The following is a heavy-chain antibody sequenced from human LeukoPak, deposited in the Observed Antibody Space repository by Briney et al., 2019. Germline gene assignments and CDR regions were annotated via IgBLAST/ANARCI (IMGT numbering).Heavy chain of an antibody. CDR2: INHSGST. CDR3: ASLPPARTYTNYYYYYYMDV. V-gene: IGHV4-34*01. D-gene: IGHD1-14*01. Sequence: SETLSLTCAVYGGSFSSYYWSWIRQPPGKGLEWIGEINHSGSTNYNPSLKSRVTISVDMSKNQFSLKLSSVTAADTAVYYCASLPPARTYTNYYYYYYMDVWGKGTTVTVSS. J-gene: IGHJ6*03. CDR1: GGSFSSYY.